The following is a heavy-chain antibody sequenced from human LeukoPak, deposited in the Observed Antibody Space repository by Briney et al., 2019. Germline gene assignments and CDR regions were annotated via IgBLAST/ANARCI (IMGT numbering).Heavy chain of an antibody. CDR2: IYTSDST. J-gene: IGHJ4*02. CDR3: ATLGYSYGTDY. V-gene: IGHV4-61*02. D-gene: IGHD5-18*01. CDR1: GDSISSGNYY. Sequence: SETLSLTCTVSGDSISSGNYYWPWLRQPAGKGLEWIGRIYTSDSTNYNPSLKSRVTISVDTSKNQFSLKLGSVTAADTAVYYCATLGYSYGTDYWGQGTLVTVSS.